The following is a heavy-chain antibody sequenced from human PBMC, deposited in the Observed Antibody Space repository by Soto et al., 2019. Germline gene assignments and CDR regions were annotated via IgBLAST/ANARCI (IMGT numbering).Heavy chain of an antibody. D-gene: IGHD3-3*01. V-gene: IGHV3-30*18. CDR3: AKDPPPYYDFWSGYYFDY. CDR1: GFTFSSYG. J-gene: IGHJ4*02. CDR2: ISYDGSNK. Sequence: PGGSLRLSCAASGFTFSSYGMHWVRQAPGKGLEWVAVISYDGSNKYYADSVKGRFTISRDNSKNTLYLQMNSLRAEDTAVYYCAKDPPPYYDFWSGYYFDYWGQGTLVTVSS.